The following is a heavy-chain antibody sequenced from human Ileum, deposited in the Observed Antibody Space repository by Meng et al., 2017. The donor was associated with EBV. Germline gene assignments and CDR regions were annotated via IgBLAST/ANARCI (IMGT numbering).Heavy chain of an antibody. Sequence: QLQREESGPGLVKPSETLSLTCTVSGGSIKTDSYWGWIRQPPGKGLEWIGSIFHSGSAYYNPSLKSRVSISVHTSENYFSLNLRSVTAADTAVYYCARAPSTSSTRTFDYWGQGTLVTVSS. CDR3: ARAPSTSSTRTFDY. D-gene: IGHD5/OR15-5a*01. V-gene: IGHV4-38-2*02. CDR2: IFHSGSA. CDR1: GGSIKTDSY. J-gene: IGHJ4*02.